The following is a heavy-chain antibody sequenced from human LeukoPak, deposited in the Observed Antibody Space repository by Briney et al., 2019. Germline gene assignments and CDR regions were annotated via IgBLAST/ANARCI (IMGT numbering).Heavy chain of an antibody. D-gene: IGHD6-19*01. J-gene: IGHJ4*02. CDR3: AKDSKGPFIAVAGTGPYYFDY. Sequence: QPGGSLRLSCAASGFTFSSYAMSWVCQAPGKGLEWVSAISGSGGSTYYADSVKGRFTISRDNSKNTLYLQMNSLRAEDTAVYYCAKDSKGPFIAVAGTGPYYFDYWGQGTLVTVSS. V-gene: IGHV3-23*01. CDR1: GFTFSSYA. CDR2: ISGSGGST.